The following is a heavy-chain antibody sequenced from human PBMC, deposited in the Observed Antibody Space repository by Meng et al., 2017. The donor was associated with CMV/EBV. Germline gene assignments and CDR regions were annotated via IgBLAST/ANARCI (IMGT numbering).Heavy chain of an antibody. CDR2: IKERGRN. CDR3: ARGGNYEFWSGYYSTLDAFDI. D-gene: IGHD3-3*01. Sequence: SGDDRSGDRQPPGKGLEWNGEIKERGRNNYNPSLKRRVTISGDTTKNQLSLKLSSVTAADTAVYYCARGGNYEFWSGYYSTLDAFDIWGQGTMVTVSS. J-gene: IGHJ3*02. CDR1: SGDD. V-gene: IGHV4-34*01.